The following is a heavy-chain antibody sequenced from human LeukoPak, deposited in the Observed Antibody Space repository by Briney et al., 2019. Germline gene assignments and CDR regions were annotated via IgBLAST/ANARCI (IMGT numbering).Heavy chain of an antibody. Sequence: GSLRLSCAASGFTFSSYSMNWIRQPPGKGLEWIGEINHNGSTNYNPSLKSRVTISVDTSKNQFSLKLSSVTAADTAVYYCARDRITMIDYWGQGTLVTVSS. CDR3: ARDRITMIDY. CDR2: INHNGST. CDR1: GFTFSSYS. D-gene: IGHD3-22*01. V-gene: IGHV4-34*01. J-gene: IGHJ4*02.